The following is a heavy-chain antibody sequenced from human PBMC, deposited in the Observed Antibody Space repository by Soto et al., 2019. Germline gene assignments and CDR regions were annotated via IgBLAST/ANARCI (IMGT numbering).Heavy chain of an antibody. J-gene: IGHJ4*02. CDR2: ISYDGSNK. V-gene: IGHV3-30-3*01. D-gene: IGHD3-3*01. Sequence: GGSLRLSCAASGFTFSSYAMHWVRQAPGKGLEWVAVISYDGSNKYYADSVKGRFTISRDNSKNTLYLQMNSLRAEDTAVYYCARDYLRFLESGYADYWGQGTLVTVSS. CDR1: GFTFSSYA. CDR3: ARDYLRFLESGYADY.